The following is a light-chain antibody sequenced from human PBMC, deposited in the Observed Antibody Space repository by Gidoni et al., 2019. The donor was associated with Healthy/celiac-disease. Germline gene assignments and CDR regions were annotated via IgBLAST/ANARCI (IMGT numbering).Light chain of an antibody. CDR3: AAWDDSLNGSVV. J-gene: IGLJ2*01. V-gene: IGLV1-44*01. CDR2: STN. Sequence: QSVLTQPPSASGPPGQRVTISCSGSSSTIGSNTVNWYQQLPGTAPKLLIYSTNQRPSGVPDRFSGSKSGTSASLAISGLQSEDEADYYCAAWDDSLNGSVVFGGGTKLTVL. CDR1: SSTIGSNT.